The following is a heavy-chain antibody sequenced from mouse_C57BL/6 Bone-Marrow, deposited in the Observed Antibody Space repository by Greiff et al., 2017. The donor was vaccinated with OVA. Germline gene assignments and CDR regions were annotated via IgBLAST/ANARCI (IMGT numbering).Heavy chain of an antibody. D-gene: IGHD1-1*01. CDR3: ARAYYGSSYTDY. J-gene: IGHJ2*01. Sequence: DVKLVESGGGLVKPGGSLKLSCAASGFTFSSYAMSWVRQTPEKRLEWVATISDGGSYTYYPDNVKGRFTISRDNAKNNLYLQMSHLKSEDTAMYYCARAYYGSSYTDYWGQGTTLTVSS. CDR2: ISDGGSYT. CDR1: GFTFSSYA. V-gene: IGHV5-4*03.